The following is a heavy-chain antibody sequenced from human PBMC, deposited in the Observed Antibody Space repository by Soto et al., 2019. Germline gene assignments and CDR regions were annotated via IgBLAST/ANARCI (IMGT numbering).Heavy chain of an antibody. Sequence: SVKVSCKASGGTFSSYAISWVRQAPGQGLEWMGGIIPIFGTANYAQKFQGRVTITADESTSTAYMELSSLRSEDTAVYYCARGRGRSSWYALFDYWGQGTLVTVSS. CDR3: ARGRGRSSWYALFDY. CDR1: GGTFSSYA. J-gene: IGHJ4*02. V-gene: IGHV1-69*13. D-gene: IGHD6-13*01. CDR2: IIPIFGTA.